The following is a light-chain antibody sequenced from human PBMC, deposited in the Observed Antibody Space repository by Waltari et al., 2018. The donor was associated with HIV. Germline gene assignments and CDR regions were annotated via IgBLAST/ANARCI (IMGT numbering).Light chain of an antibody. CDR1: SRDVGGYKY. J-gene: IGLJ2*01. CDR2: DVS. Sequence: QSALTQPRSVSGSPGQSVTFYCTGTSRDVGGYKYVSWYQQHPGKAPKLMIYDVSKRPSGVPDRFAGSKSGNTASLTISGLQAEDEADYYCCSYAGSYTRFGGGTKLTVL. CDR3: CSYAGSYTR. V-gene: IGLV2-11*01.